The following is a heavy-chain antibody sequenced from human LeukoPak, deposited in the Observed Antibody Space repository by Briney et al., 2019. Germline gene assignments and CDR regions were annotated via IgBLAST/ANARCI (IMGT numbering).Heavy chain of an antibody. J-gene: IGHJ5*02. Sequence: KPSETLSLTCAVYGGSFSGYYWSWIRQPPGKGLEWIGEINHSGSTNYNPSLKSRVTISVDTSKNQFSLKLSSVTAADTAVYYCARCIGFGELWENWFDPWGQGTLVTVSS. D-gene: IGHD3-10*01. V-gene: IGHV4-34*01. CDR2: INHSGST. CDR1: GGSFSGYY. CDR3: ARCIGFGELWENWFDP.